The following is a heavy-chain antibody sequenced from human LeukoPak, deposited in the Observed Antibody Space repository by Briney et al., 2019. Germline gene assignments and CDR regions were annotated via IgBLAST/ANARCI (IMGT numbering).Heavy chain of an antibody. CDR2: ISGSGGST. CDR1: GFTFSSYA. D-gene: IGHD6-6*01. J-gene: IGHJ4*02. V-gene: IGHV3-23*01. CDR3: ARDKTLVSDPDPDY. Sequence: PGGSLRLSCAASGFTFSSYAMSWVRQAPGKGLEWVSAISGSGGSTYYADSVKGRFTISRDNAKNSLYLQMNSLRAEDTAVYYCARDKTLVSDPDPDYWGQGTLVTVSS.